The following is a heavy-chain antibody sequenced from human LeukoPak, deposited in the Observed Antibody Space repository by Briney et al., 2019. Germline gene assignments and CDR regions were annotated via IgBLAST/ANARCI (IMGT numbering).Heavy chain of an antibody. CDR2: ISGGTT. J-gene: IGHJ4*02. CDR3: AKSVYHSGNY. D-gene: IGHD3-10*01. Sequence: GGSLRLSCAASGFTFSNYEMNWVRQAPGKGLEWVSSISGGTTYYADSVKGRFTISRDNSKNTVSLQMNSLRAEDTAVYYCAKSVYHSGNYWGQGTLVTVSS. V-gene: IGHV3-23*01. CDR1: GFTFSNYE.